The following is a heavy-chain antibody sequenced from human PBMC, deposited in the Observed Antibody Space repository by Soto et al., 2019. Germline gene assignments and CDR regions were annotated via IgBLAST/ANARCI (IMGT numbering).Heavy chain of an antibody. CDR2: IYYSGST. CDR1: GGSISSYY. D-gene: IGHD2-15*01. V-gene: IGHV4-59*08. J-gene: IGHJ4*02. CDR3: VGSGVVVAATGVFDY. Sequence: SETLSLTCTVSGGSISSYYWSWIRQPPGKGLEWIGYIYYSGSTNYNPSLKSRVTISVDTSKNQFSLKLSSVTAADTAVYYCVGSGVVVAATGVFDYWGQGTLVTVSS.